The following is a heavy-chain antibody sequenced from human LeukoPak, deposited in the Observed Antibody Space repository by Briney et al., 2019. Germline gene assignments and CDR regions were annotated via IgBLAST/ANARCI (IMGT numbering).Heavy chain of an antibody. Sequence: GGSLRLSCAASGFTFSSYAMSWVRQAPGKGLEWVSAISGSGGSTYYADSVKGRFTISRDNSKNTLYLQMNSLRAEDTAIYYCAKVLRWHDAFDIWGQGTMVTVSS. CDR2: ISGSGGST. J-gene: IGHJ3*02. V-gene: IGHV3-23*01. D-gene: IGHD4-23*01. CDR1: GFTFSSYA. CDR3: AKVLRWHDAFDI.